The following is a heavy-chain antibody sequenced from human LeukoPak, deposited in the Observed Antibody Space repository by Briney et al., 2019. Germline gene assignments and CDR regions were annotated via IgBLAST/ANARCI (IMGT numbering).Heavy chain of an antibody. CDR3: ARAGGCDY. CDR2: ISASGGGT. Sequence: PGGSLILSCAASGFTFSSYTMNWVRQAPGMGLEWVSTISASGGGTYYADSVKGRLTVSRDNSKNTLYLQMDSLRAEDTALYYCARAGGCDYWGQGTLVTVSS. D-gene: IGHD1-14*01. V-gene: IGHV3-23*01. J-gene: IGHJ4*02. CDR1: GFTFSSYT.